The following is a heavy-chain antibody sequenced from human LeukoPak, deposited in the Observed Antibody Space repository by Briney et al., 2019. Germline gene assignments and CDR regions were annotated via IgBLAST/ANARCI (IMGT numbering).Heavy chain of an antibody. CDR3: ARVLPVASRDY. D-gene: IGHD2-2*01. CDR1: GFTFSTYW. Sequence: GGSLRLSCAASGFTFSTYWMSWVRQAPGKGLQWVANIKQDGSDKFYVDSVKGRFTISRDNAKNSMYLQMNSLRAEDTAIYYCARVLPVASRDYWGQGTLVTVSS. CDR2: IKQDGSDK. J-gene: IGHJ4*02. V-gene: IGHV3-7*01.